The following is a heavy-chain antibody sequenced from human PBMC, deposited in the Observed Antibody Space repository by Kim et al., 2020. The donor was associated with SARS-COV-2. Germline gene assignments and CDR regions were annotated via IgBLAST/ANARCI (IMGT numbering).Heavy chain of an antibody. V-gene: IGHV4-39*01. D-gene: IGHD6-13*01. J-gene: IGHJ6*02. CDR1: GGPINSPTYY. CDR2: IYYSGTT. Sequence: SETLSLTCSVAGGPINSPTYYWGWVRQPPGQGLEWIVSIYYSGTTYYNLSLRSRVTISVDTSENQLSLILVSLTAADTAKYYCARHGGGSYSSSWVYGMDVWGQGTTVTVSS. CDR3: ARHGGGSYSSSWVYGMDV.